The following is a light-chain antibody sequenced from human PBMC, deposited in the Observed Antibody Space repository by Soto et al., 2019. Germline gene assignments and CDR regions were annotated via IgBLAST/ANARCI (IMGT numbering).Light chain of an antibody. CDR3: AAWDDSLSAVV. V-gene: IGLV1-47*01. Sequence: QSVLTQPPSASGTPGQRVTISWSGSSSNIGSNYVYWYQQLPGTAPKLLIYRNNQRPSGVPDRFSVSKSGTSASLAISGLRSEDEADYYCAAWDDSLSAVVFGGGTTVTVL. CDR2: RNN. J-gene: IGLJ2*01. CDR1: SSNIGSNY.